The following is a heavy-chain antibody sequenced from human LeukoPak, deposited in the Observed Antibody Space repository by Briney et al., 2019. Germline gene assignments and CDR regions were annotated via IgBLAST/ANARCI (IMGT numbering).Heavy chain of an antibody. CDR2: INHSGST. CDR1: GFTFSSYW. D-gene: IGHD3-22*01. CDR3: ARSRRKITMIVVVITGTIFDI. Sequence: GSLRLSCAASGFTFSSYWMHWIRQPPGKGLEWIGEINHSGSTNYNPPLKSRVTISVDTSKNQFSQKLSSVTAADTAVYYCARSRRKITMIVVVITGTIFDIWGQGTMVTVSS. J-gene: IGHJ3*02. V-gene: IGHV4-34*01.